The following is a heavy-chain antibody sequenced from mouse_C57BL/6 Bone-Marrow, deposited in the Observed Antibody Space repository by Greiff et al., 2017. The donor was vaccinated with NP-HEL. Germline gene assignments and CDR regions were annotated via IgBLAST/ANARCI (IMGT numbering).Heavy chain of an antibody. Sequence: VQLQQSGPELVKPGASVKISCQASGYTFTDYYMNWVKQSHGKSLEWIGDTSPDNGGSTNSQNFKGKATLTVDKSSSTAFMDLRSLTSEDSAVYYCARGSSVVGYFDVWGTGTTVTVSS. CDR3: ARGSSVVGYFDV. V-gene: IGHV1-26*01. CDR1: GYTFTDYY. D-gene: IGHD1-1*01. J-gene: IGHJ1*03. CDR2: TSPDNGGS.